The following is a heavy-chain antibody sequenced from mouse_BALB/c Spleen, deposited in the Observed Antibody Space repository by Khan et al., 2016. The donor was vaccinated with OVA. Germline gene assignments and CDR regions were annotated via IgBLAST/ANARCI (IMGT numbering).Heavy chain of an antibody. D-gene: IGHD1-1*02. V-gene: IGHV1S81*02. CDR2: INPNNGDA. Sequence: VQLQESGAELVKPGASVKLSCKASGYIFTSYYMYWVKQRPGQGLEWIGEINPNNGDANFNEKFKTKAALTVDTSSITAYIQLSSLTSDDSAVYYCTRSGYGGFAYWGQGTLVTVAA. J-gene: IGHJ3*01. CDR3: TRSGYGGFAY. CDR1: GYIFTSYY.